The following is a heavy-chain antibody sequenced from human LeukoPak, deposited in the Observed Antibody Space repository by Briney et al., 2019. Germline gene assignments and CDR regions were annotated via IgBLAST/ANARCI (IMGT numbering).Heavy chain of an antibody. CDR1: GYTFTSXX. V-gene: IGHV1-3*01. CDR3: ARDSYSSSWAAEYFQH. Sequence: GYTFTSXXXXXXRQXPGQXXXXXXXXNAGNGNTKYSQKFQGRVTITRDTSASTAYMELSSLRSEDTAVYYCARDSYSSSWAAEYFQHWGQGTLVTVSS. J-gene: IGHJ1*01. D-gene: IGHD6-13*01. CDR2: XNAGNGNT.